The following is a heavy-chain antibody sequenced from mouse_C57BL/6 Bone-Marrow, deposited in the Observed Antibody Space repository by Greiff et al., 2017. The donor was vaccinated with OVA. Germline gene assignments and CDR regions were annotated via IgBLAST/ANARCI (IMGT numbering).Heavy chain of an antibody. CDR3: ARHQAYYSNYAMDY. V-gene: IGHV5-4*03. Sequence: EVKLMESGGGLVKPGGSLKLSCAASGFTFSSYAMSWVRQTPEKRLEWVATISDGGSYTYYPDNVKGRFTISRDNAKNNLYLQMSHLKSEDTAMYYCARHQAYYSNYAMDYWGQGTSVTVSS. J-gene: IGHJ4*01. CDR2: ISDGGSYT. D-gene: IGHD2-5*01. CDR1: GFTFSSYA.